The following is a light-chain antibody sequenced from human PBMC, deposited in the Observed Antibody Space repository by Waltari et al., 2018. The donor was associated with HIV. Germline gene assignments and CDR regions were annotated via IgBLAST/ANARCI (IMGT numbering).Light chain of an antibody. Sequence: QSVLTQPPSASGTPGQRVTISCSGSSSNIGSNYVFWYQQLPGTAPKLLIYRNNRRPAGVPDRFSGSKSGTSASLAISGLRSEDEADYYCAAWDDSLSAYYVFGTGTKVTVL. CDR2: RNN. CDR1: SSNIGSNY. J-gene: IGLJ1*01. V-gene: IGLV1-47*01. CDR3: AAWDDSLSAYYV.